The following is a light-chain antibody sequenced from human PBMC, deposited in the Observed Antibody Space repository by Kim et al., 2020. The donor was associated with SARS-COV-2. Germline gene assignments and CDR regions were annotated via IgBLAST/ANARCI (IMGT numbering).Light chain of an antibody. Sequence: GERVTLSCERSKERSGCNSVTWYKHHRGRPPKLLLYYHDERPSGASARFSGHKCGPTASLAIRALESEGEADYYCVVWEDSQNCRLCGTGNKVTVL. CDR1: KERSGCNS. CDR3: VVWEDSQNCRL. CDR2: YHD. V-gene: IGLV1-44*01. J-gene: IGLJ1*01.